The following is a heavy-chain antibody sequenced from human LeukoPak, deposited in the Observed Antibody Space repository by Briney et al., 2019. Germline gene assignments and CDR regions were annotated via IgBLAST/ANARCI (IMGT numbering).Heavy chain of an antibody. CDR1: GGSINNYY. J-gene: IGHJ4*02. V-gene: IGHV4-59*08. Sequence: PSETLSLTCAISGGSINNYYWSWIRQPPGKGLERIGYIYYSGTTNYSPSLNSRVNISLDTAKNQFSLRLSSVTAADTAVYYCARQTAKNVDTARFDSWGQGTLVTVSS. D-gene: IGHD5-18*01. CDR3: ARQTAKNVDTARFDS. CDR2: IYYSGTT.